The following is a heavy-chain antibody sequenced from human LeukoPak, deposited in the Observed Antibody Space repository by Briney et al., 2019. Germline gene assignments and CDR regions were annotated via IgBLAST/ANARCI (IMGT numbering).Heavy chain of an antibody. CDR1: GYTFTSYA. J-gene: IGHJ3*02. Sequence: ASVKVSCKASGYTFTSYAMNWVRQAPGQGLEWMGWINTNTGNPTYAQGFTGRFVFSLDTSVSTAYLQISSLKAEDTAVYYCARDHAFGGVIALGAFDIWGQGTMVTVSS. D-gene: IGHD3-16*02. V-gene: IGHV7-4-1*02. CDR3: ARDHAFGGVIALGAFDI. CDR2: INTNTGNP.